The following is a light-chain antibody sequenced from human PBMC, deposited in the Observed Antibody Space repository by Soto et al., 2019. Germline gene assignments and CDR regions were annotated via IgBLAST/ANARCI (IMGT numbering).Light chain of an antibody. CDR1: SNDVGGYNY. Sequence: QSALTQPASLSGSPGQSITMFCTGTSNDVGGYNYVSWYQQHPGKAPKLIIYELSNRPSGISSRVSGSKSANTASLTISALQAEDEAEYYCSSFTGSTTWVFGGGTKLTV. CDR3: SSFTGSTTWV. V-gene: IGLV2-14*01. CDR2: ELS. J-gene: IGLJ3*02.